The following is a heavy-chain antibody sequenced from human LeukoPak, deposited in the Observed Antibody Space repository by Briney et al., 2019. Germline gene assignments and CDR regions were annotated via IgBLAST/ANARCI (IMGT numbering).Heavy chain of an antibody. V-gene: IGHV3-30*01. Sequence: PGGSLRLSCAASGFTFSSYAMHWVRQAPGKGLEWVAVISYDGSNKYYADSVKDRFTISRDNSKNTLYLQMNSLRAEDTAVYYCASVSSSTSYWGQGTLVTVSS. CDR2: ISYDGSNK. D-gene: IGHD2-2*01. J-gene: IGHJ4*02. CDR1: GFTFSSYA. CDR3: ASVSSSTSY.